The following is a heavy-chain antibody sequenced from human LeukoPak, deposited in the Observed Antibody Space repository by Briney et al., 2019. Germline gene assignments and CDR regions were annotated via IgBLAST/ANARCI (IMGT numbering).Heavy chain of an antibody. CDR2: IYYSGGT. J-gene: IGHJ3*02. D-gene: IGHD3-10*01. Sequence: PSETLSLTCTVSGGSINYYYWMWIRQPPGKGLEWIGYIYYSGGTHYNPSLKSRVTMLVDTSKNQFSLKLTAVTAADTAVYYCARDAGSHDAFDIWGQGTMVTVSS. CDR3: ARDAGSHDAFDI. CDR1: GGSINYYY. V-gene: IGHV4-59*01.